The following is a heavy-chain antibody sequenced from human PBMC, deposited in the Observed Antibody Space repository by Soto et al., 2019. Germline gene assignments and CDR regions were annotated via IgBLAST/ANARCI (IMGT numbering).Heavy chain of an antibody. CDR2: TYYNGNA. Sequence: QLQLQESGPGLVKPSETLSLTRTVSGGSIDRSNYYWDWIRQPPGKGLEWIGTTYYNGNAYYNPSLKGRVTMXVXTXXNQFSLKLISVTAADTAVYYCARHFVAVVIKGWGYWGQGTLVTVSS. CDR1: GGSIDRSNYY. D-gene: IGHD3-22*01. J-gene: IGHJ4*02. V-gene: IGHV4-39*01. CDR3: ARHFVAVVIKGWGY.